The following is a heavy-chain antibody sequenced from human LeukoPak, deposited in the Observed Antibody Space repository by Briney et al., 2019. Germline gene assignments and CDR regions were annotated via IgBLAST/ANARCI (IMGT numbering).Heavy chain of an antibody. V-gene: IGHV3-7*01. CDR3: TRDRSRAEDD. CDR2: INQGGSDK. D-gene: IGHD1-14*01. Sequence: QSGGSLRLSCAASGFTFSGHWMSWVRQAPGKGLEWVANINQGGSDKYYVDSVKGRFTISRDNANNLLYLQMNSVRGEDTAVYYCTRDRSRAEDDWGQGTLVAVSS. CDR1: GFTFSGHW. J-gene: IGHJ4*02.